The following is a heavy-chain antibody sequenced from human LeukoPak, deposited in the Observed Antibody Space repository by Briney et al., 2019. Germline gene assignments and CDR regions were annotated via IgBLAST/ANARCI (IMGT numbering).Heavy chain of an antibody. CDR2: IKQDGSEK. CDR1: GFTFSNYW. CDR3: ARDNGVVHGVYYMDV. V-gene: IGHV3-7*01. J-gene: IGHJ6*03. Sequence: GGSLRLSCAASGFTFSNYWMTWVRQAPGKGLEWVADIKQDGSEKLYVKSVRGRFTISRDNAKMSLFLQMNSPRAEDTAVYYCARDNGVVHGVYYMDVWGKGTTVTVS. D-gene: IGHD3-3*01.